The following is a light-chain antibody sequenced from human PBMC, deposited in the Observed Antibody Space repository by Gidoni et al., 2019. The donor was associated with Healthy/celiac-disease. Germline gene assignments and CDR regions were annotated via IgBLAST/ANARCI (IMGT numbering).Light chain of an antibody. CDR1: SSDVGGSNY. Sequence: QSALTQPASVSVSPGQSITISCTGTSSDVGGSNYVSWYQQHPGKAPKLMIYDVRNRPSGGSNRFSGAKSGNTTSLTISGLQAEDEADYYCSSYTSSSTPLFGGGTKLTVL. V-gene: IGLV2-14*01. CDR2: DVR. CDR3: SSYTSSSTPL. J-gene: IGLJ2*01.